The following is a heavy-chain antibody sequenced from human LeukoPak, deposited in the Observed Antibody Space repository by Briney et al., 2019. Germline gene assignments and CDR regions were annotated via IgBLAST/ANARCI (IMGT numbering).Heavy chain of an antibody. CDR1: GGPIRSNY. V-gene: IGHV4-4*07. J-gene: IGHJ4*02. CDR3: VRGYGSGTSPFDY. CDR2: IYATDLT. D-gene: IGHD3-10*01. Sequence: TSETLSLTCTVSGGPIRSNYWSWIRQPAGKGLEWIGRIYATDLTNYNPSLMGRVTMSVDLSKNGLSLSLTSVTAADTAMYYCVRGYGSGTSPFDYWGQGALVIVSS.